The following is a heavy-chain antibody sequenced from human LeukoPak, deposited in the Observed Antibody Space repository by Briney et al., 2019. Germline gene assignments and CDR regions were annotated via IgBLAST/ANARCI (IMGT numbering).Heavy chain of an antibody. CDR1: GGSISSSSGCH. Sequence: SSETLSLTCTVSGGSISSSSGCHWGWIRQPPGKGLEWIGSIYYGESKHYSPSLMSRITISVDTSKNQFSLKLTSVTAADTAVYYCARHYHGLDVWGQGTTVTVSS. CDR3: ARHYHGLDV. D-gene: IGHD3-16*02. CDR2: IYYGESK. V-gene: IGHV4-39*01. J-gene: IGHJ6*02.